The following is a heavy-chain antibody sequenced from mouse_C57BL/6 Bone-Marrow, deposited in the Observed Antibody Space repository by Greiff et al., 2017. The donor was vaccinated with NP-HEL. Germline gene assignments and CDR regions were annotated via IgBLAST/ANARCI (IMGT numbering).Heavy chain of an antibody. CDR2: IRSKSNNYAT. D-gene: IGHD1-1*01. Sequence: EVNVVESGGGLVQPKGSLKLSCAASGFSFNTYAMNWVRQAPGKGLEWVARIRSKSNNYATYYADSVKDRFTISRDDSESMLYLQMNNLKTEDTAMYYCVRHYYYGTSFAYWGQGTLVTVSA. CDR3: VRHYYYGTSFAY. J-gene: IGHJ3*01. V-gene: IGHV10-1*01. CDR1: GFSFNTYA.